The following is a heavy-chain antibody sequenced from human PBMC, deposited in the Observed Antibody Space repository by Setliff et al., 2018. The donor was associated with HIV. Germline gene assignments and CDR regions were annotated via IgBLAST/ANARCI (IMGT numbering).Heavy chain of an antibody. D-gene: IGHD6-13*01. V-gene: IGHV4-34*01. J-gene: IGHJ6*03. CDR2: INHSGST. CDR1: GGSFSGYY. Sequence: PSETLSLTCAVYGGSFSGYYWSWIRQPPGKGLEWIGEINHSGSTNYNPSLKSRVTISVDTSKNQFSLKLSSVTAADTAVYYCATSIAAADTFYYYSYMDVWGKGTTVTVSS. CDR3: ATSIAAADTFYYYSYMDV.